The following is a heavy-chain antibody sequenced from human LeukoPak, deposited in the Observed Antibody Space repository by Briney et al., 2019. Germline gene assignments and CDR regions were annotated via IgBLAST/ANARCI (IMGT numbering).Heavy chain of an antibody. CDR2: ISSSSSTI. CDR3: ARAGFVCNNTCYPNFDY. Sequence: PGGSLRLSCAASGFTFSSYEMNWVRQAPGKGLEWVSYISSSSSTIYYADSVKGRFTISRDNAKNSLYLQMTSLRAEDTALYYCARAGFVCNNTCYPNFDYWGQGSLVTVSS. V-gene: IGHV3-48*01. D-gene: IGHD2-15*01. J-gene: IGHJ4*02. CDR1: GFTFSSYE.